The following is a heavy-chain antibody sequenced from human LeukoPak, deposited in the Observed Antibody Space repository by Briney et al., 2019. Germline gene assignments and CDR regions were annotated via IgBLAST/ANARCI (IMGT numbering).Heavy chain of an antibody. J-gene: IGHJ5*02. D-gene: IGHD5-12*01. CDR3: AIASGYTNWFDP. V-gene: IGHV1-69*05. Sequence: SVKVSCKASGGTFSSYAIGWVRQAPGQGLEWMGGIIPIFGTANYAQKFQGRVTITTDESTSTAYMELSSLRSEDTAVYYCAIASGYTNWFDPWGQGTLVTVSS. CDR2: IIPIFGTA. CDR1: GGTFSSYA.